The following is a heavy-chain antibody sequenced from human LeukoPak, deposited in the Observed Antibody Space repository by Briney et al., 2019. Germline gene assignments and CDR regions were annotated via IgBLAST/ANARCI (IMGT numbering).Heavy chain of an antibody. CDR3: ARRTYYDFWSGYPFDY. CDR1: GFSFDIYW. D-gene: IGHD3-3*01. J-gene: IGHJ4*02. Sequence: GGSLRLSCAVSGFSFDIYWMSWVRQAPGKGLEWVANIRQDGSEKYYVDSVKGRFTISRDNAKNSLYLQMNSLRAEDTAVYYCARRTYYDFWSGYPFDYWGQGTLVTVSS. V-gene: IGHV3-7*01. CDR2: IRQDGSEK.